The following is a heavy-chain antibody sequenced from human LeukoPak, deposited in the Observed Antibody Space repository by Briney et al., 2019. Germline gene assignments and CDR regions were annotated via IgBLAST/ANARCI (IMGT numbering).Heavy chain of an antibody. CDR1: GESFSGYY. CDR2: INHSGST. V-gene: IGHV4-34*01. J-gene: IGHJ4*02. Sequence: PSETLSLTCAVYGESFSGYYWSWIRQPPGKGLEWIGEINHSGSTNYNPSLESRVTISVDTSKNHFSLKLSSVTAADTAVYYCARRDIVTTGTIDYWGQGTLVTVSS. CDR3: ARRDIVTTGTIDY. D-gene: IGHD5-12*01.